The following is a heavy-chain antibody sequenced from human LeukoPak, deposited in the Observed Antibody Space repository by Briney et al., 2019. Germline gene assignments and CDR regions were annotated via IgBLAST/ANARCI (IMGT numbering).Heavy chain of an antibody. J-gene: IGHJ6*03. V-gene: IGHV7-4-1*02. CDR3: ARGLDDFWSGYYYYYYYYMDV. Sequence: ASVKVSCKASGYTFTSYAMNWVRQAPGQGLEWMGWINTNTGNPTYAQGSTGRFVFSLDTSVSTAYLQISSLKAEDTAVYYCARGLDDFWSGYYYYYYYYMDVWGKGTTVTVSS. CDR1: GYTFTSYA. D-gene: IGHD3-3*01. CDR2: INTNTGNP.